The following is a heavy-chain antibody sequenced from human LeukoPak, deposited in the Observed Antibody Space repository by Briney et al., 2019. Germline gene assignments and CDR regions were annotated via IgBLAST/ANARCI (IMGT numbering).Heavy chain of an antibody. D-gene: IGHD6-6*01. CDR1: GYTFTSYG. V-gene: IGHV1-18*01. J-gene: IGHJ4*02. CDR3: ARDLARIAAPSYFDY. Sequence: ASVKVSCKASGYTFTSYGISWVRQAPGQGLEWMGWISAYNGNTNYAQKLQGRVTMTTDTSTSTAYMELRSLRSDDTAVYYCARDLARIAAPSYFDYWGQGTLVTVSS. CDR2: ISAYNGNT.